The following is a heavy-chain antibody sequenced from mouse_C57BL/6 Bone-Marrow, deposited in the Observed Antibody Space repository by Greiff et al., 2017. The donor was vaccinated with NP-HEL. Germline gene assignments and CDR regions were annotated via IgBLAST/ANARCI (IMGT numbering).Heavy chain of an antibody. CDR3: ARGRELTFDY. CDR1: GYSFTSYY. V-gene: IGHV1-66*01. Sequence: VKLQESGPELVKPGASVKISCKASGYSFTSYYIHWVKQRPGQGLEWIGWIYPGSGNTKYNEKFKGKATLTADTSSSTAYMQLSSLTSEDSAVYYCARGRELTFDYWGQGTTLTVSS. J-gene: IGHJ2*01. D-gene: IGHD6-1*01. CDR2: IYPGSGNT.